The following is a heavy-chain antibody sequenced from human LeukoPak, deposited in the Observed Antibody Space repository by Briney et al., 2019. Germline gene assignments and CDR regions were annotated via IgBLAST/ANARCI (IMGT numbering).Heavy chain of an antibody. CDR3: ARDPIGSRWPYYFDY. D-gene: IGHD6-13*01. Sequence: SVNVSCKASGGTFSSYAISWVRQAPGQGLEWMGGIIPIFGTANYAQKFQGRVTITADESTSTAYMELSSLRSEDTAVYYCARDPIGSRWPYYFDYWGQGTLVTVSS. J-gene: IGHJ4*02. CDR1: GGTFSSYA. CDR2: IIPIFGTA. V-gene: IGHV1-69*13.